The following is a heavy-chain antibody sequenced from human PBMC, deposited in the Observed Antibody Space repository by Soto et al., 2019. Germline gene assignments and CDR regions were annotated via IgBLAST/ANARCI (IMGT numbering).Heavy chain of an antibody. V-gene: IGHV1-69*05. CDR3: ARPSLRWAVNTWDYPQNYFDL. CDR1: GGTFSSNA. J-gene: IGHJ4*02. Sequence: SVKVSCKASGGTFSSNAISWVRQAPGQGLEWMGGIIPIFGTANYAQKLQGRITMTTDKSTATAYMELRSLRSDDTAVYYCARPSLRWAVNTWDYPQNYFDLWGQGTLVTVSS. D-gene: IGHD1-7*01. CDR2: IIPIFGTA.